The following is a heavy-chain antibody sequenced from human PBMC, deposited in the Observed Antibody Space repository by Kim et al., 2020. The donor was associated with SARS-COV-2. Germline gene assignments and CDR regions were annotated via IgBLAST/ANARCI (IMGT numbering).Heavy chain of an antibody. CDR2: IWYDGSNK. CDR1: GFTFSSYG. CDR3: ARDRRGSYYFDY. V-gene: IGHV3-33*01. Sequence: GGSLRLSCAASGFTFSSYGMHWVRQAPGKGLEWVAVIWYDGSNKYYADSVKGRFTISRDNSKNTLYLQMNSLRAEDTAVYYCARDRRGSYYFDYWGQGNLVTVSS. J-gene: IGHJ4*02. D-gene: IGHD1-26*01.